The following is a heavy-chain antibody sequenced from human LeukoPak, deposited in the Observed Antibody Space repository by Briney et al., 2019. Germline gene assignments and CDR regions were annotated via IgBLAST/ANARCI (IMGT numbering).Heavy chain of an antibody. CDR3: AREVAATYYFDY. J-gene: IGHJ4*02. CDR1: GGSISSGGYY. V-gene: IGHV4-31*03. Sequence: SETLSLTCTVSGGSISSGGYYWSWIRQHPGKGLEWIGYIYYSGSTYYNPSLKSRVTISVDTSKNQFSLKLSSVTAADTAVYYCAREVAATYYFDYWAREPWSPSPQ. D-gene: IGHD6-25*01. CDR2: IYYSGST.